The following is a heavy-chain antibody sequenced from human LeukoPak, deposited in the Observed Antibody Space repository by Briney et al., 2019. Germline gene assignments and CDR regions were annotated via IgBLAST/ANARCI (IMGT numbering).Heavy chain of an antibody. CDR3: ARRNSRSYDAVDI. Sequence: GESLKISCKGSGYSFTSYWIGCVRQMPGKGLEWMGIIYPGDSDTRYSPSFQGQVTISADKSISTAYLQWSSLKASDTAMYYCARRNSRSYDAVDIWGQGTMVTVSS. V-gene: IGHV5-51*01. CDR2: IYPGDSDT. J-gene: IGHJ3*02. CDR1: GYSFTSYW. D-gene: IGHD6-13*01.